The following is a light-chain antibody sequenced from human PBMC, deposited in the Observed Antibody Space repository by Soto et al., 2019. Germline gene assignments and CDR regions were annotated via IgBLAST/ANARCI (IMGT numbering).Light chain of an antibody. Sequence: EIVMTQAKDTLSVSPLEGVTIYCRASQSMTTKLAWYQQKPGQAPRLLIHGTFTRATGIPARFSGSGSGTEFTLTISTLQSEDFAVYYCQHYGKSRTFGQGTKVDI. V-gene: IGKV3-15*01. CDR1: QSMTTK. CDR3: QHYGKSRT. J-gene: IGKJ1*01. CDR2: GTF.